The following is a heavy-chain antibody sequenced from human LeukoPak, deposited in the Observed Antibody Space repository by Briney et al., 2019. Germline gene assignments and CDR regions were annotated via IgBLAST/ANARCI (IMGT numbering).Heavy chain of an antibody. D-gene: IGHD6-19*01. CDR2: MYYMLNA. J-gene: IGHJ4*02. Sequence: SETLSLTCAVSGASMRDHYWTWIRQPPGKGLEWIGSMYYMLNANSYNPSLESRVSISVDTPDNQFSLKLKSVTAADTAVYYCATSFRSGWGFDSWGQGILVAVS. CDR1: GASMRDHY. V-gene: IGHV4-59*11. CDR3: ATSFRSGWGFDS.